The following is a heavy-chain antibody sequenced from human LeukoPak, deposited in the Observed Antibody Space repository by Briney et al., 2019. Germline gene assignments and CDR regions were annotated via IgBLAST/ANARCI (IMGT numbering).Heavy chain of an antibody. V-gene: IGHV3-11*04. CDR3: ARDGTASDFDWSGGFDL. D-gene: IGHD3-9*01. J-gene: IGHJ2*01. CDR1: GFTFSDYY. Sequence: GGSLRLSCAASGFTFSDYYMSWIRQAPGKGLEWVSYINNNDSTIYYADSVKGRFTISRDNAKNSLYLQMNSLRAEDTAVYYCARDGTASDFDWSGGFDLWGRGTLVTVSS. CDR2: INNNDSTI.